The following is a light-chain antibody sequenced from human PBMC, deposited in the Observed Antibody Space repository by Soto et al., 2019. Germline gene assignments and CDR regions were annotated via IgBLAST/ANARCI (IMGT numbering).Light chain of an antibody. Sequence: IVMTQSPDSLAVSLVARATINCRASQSLFSSSNNKNRLSWYQQKPVQPPKLLLYWASTRESGVPDRFSGSGSGTDFSLTISSLQAEDVAVYYCQQYYSSPRTFGQGTKVDIK. V-gene: IGKV4-1*01. CDR1: QSLFSSSNNKNR. CDR2: WAS. CDR3: QQYYSSPRT. J-gene: IGKJ1*01.